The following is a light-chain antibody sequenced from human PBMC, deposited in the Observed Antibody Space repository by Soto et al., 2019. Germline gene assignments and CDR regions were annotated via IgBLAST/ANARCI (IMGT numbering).Light chain of an antibody. CDR3: SSYTSSMANV. J-gene: IGLJ1*01. V-gene: IGLV2-14*01. CDR1: SSDVGGYNY. Sequence: QSALTQPASVSGSPGQSITISCAGTSSDVGGYNYVSWYKQHPGKAPKLMIYDDSNRPSGVSNRFSGSKSGNTASLTISGLQAEDEADYYCSSYTSSMANVFGTGTKVTVL. CDR2: DDS.